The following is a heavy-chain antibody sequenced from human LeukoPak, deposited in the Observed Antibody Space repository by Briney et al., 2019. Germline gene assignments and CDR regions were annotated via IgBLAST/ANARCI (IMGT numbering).Heavy chain of an antibody. D-gene: IGHD1-26*01. CDR2: ISGSGGSR. J-gene: IGHJ3*01. V-gene: IGHV3-23*01. Sequence: GGSLTLSCAASGFTFSSYAMSWVRQAPGKGLEWVSLISGSGGSRYYADSVMGRFTISRDNSKNTLYLQMNSLRAEDTAVYYCAKDRTSGSYPYDAFDVWGQG. CDR1: GFTFSSYA. CDR3: AKDRTSGSYPYDAFDV.